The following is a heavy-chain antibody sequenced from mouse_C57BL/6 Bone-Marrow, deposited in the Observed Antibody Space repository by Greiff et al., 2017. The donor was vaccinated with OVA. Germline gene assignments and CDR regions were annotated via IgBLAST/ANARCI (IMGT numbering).Heavy chain of an antibody. Sequence: QVQLQQPGAELVRPGPSVKLSCKASGYTFTSYWMHWVKQRPGQGLEWIGVIDPSDSYTNYNQKFKGKATLTVDTSSSTAYMQLSSLTSEDSAVYYCARPVEYFDVWGTGTTVTVSS. CDR1: GYTFTSYW. J-gene: IGHJ1*03. CDR3: ARPVEYFDV. CDR2: IDPSDSYT. V-gene: IGHV1-59*01.